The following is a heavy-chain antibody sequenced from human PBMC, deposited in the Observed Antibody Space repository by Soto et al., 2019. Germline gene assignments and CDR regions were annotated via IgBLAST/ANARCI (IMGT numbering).Heavy chain of an antibody. J-gene: IGHJ4*02. CDR2: ISYDGSNK. V-gene: IGHV3-30*18. Sequence: QVQLVESGGGVVQPGRSLRLSCAASGFTFSSYGMHWVRQAPGKGLEWVAVISYDGSNKYYADSVKGRFTISRDNSXTTLYLQMNSRRAEDTAVYYCAKDRDSYGELYYFDYWGQGTLVTVSS. CDR1: GFTFSSYG. CDR3: AKDRDSYGELYYFDY. D-gene: IGHD5-18*01.